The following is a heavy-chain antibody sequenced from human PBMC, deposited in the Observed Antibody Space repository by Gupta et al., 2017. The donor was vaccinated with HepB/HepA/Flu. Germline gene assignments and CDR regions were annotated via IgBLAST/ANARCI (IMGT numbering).Heavy chain of an antibody. CDR3: VTESLLRYLFYFDN. V-gene: IGHV4-39*01. Sequence: QFQLQESGPGLLQPSETLSLICTVSGGSVSIPSHFWGWIRLPPGEGLEYIGSLYSSGRTYYSPSLKSRVTISADTSKKHLSLRLTSLTAADTAVYYCVTESLLRYLFYFDNWGQGTLVTVSS. D-gene: IGHD3-9*01. CDR2: LYSSGRT. J-gene: IGHJ4*02. CDR1: GGSVSIPSHF.